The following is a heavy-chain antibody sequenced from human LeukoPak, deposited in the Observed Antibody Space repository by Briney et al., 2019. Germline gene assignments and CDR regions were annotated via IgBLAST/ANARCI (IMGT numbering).Heavy chain of an antibody. Sequence: SETLSLTCAVYGGSFSGYYWSWSRQPPGKGLEGMGGINHSGSTTYNPSLKSRVNISVDTSKNQFSLKLSSVTAADTAVYYCARGGVGATTMPDWYFDLWGRGTLVTVSS. CDR3: ARGGVGATTMPDWYFDL. CDR2: INHSGST. D-gene: IGHD1-26*01. CDR1: GGSFSGYY. J-gene: IGHJ2*01. V-gene: IGHV4-34*01.